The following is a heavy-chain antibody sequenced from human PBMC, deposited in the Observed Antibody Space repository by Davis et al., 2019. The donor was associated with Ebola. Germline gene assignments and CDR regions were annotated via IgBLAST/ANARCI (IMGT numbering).Heavy chain of an antibody. D-gene: IGHD6-13*01. V-gene: IGHV3-21*01. CDR3: AKDSDSSSCDY. Sequence: GESLKISCAASGFTFSTYTMTWVRQAPGKGLEWVSSISISSAFIYYADSVKGRFTVSRDNAKNSLSLQMNSLRAEDTAVYYCAKDSDSSSCDYWGQGTLVTVSS. J-gene: IGHJ4*02. CDR1: GFTFSTYT. CDR2: ISISSAFI.